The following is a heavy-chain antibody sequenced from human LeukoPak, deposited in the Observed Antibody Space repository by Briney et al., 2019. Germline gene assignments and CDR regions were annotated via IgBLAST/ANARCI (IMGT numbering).Heavy chain of an antibody. J-gene: IGHJ4*02. Sequence: SVKVSCKASGGTSSSYAISWVRQAPGQGLEWMGGIIPIFGTANYAQKFQGRVTITADKSTSTAYMELSSLRSEDTAVYYCAREVDSNFDYWGQGTLVTVSS. V-gene: IGHV1-69*06. CDR1: GGTSSSYA. CDR3: AREVDSNFDY. CDR2: IIPIFGTA. D-gene: IGHD3/OR15-3a*01.